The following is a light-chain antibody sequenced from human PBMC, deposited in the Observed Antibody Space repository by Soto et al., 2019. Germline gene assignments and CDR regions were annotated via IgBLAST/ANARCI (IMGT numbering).Light chain of an antibody. Sequence: QSALTQPASVSGSPGQAITISCTGTNSDVGAYDYVSWYQQHPGTAPKLMIYDVSYRPSGVSHRFSGSKSANTASLTISGLQAEDEDDYYCSSHTTSNTVVFGGGTKLTVL. CDR2: DVS. CDR1: NSDVGAYDY. V-gene: IGLV2-14*01. CDR3: SSHTTSNTVV. J-gene: IGLJ2*01.